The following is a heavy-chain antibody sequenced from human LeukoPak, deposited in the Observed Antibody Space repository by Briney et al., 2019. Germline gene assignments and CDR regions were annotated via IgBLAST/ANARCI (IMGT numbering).Heavy chain of an antibody. CDR3: ASSSSWSRDAFDI. CDR2: IYHSGST. CDR1: GVSISSSNW. Sequence: QSSGTLSLTCAVSGVSISSSNWWSWVRQPPGKGLEWIGEIYHSGSTNYNPSLKSRVTISVDKSKNQFSLKLSSVTAADTAVYYCASSSSWSRDAFDIWGQGTMVTVSS. J-gene: IGHJ3*02. D-gene: IGHD6-13*01. V-gene: IGHV4-4*02.